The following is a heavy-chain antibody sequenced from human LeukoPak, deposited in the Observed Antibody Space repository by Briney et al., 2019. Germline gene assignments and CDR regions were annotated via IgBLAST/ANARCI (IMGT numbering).Heavy chain of an antibody. Sequence: GGSLRLSCAASGFTFSSYAMHWVRQAPGKGLEWVAVISYDGSNKYYADSVKGRFTISRDNSKNTLYLQMNSLRAEDTAVYYCARGWRASDAFDIWGQGTMVTVSS. CDR3: ARGWRASDAFDI. CDR1: GFTFSSYA. J-gene: IGHJ3*02. D-gene: IGHD2-15*01. CDR2: ISYDGSNK. V-gene: IGHV3-30-3*01.